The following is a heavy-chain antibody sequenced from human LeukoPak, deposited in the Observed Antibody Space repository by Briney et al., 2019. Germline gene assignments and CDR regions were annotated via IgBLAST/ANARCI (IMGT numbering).Heavy chain of an antibody. J-gene: IGHJ4*02. V-gene: IGHV3-66*01. D-gene: IGHD6-19*01. CDR1: GFTVSSNY. CDR3: ARGYTTGGLDY. Sequence: GGSLRLSCAASGFTVSSNYMTWVRQAPGKGLEWVSVIYSGGSTYYADSVKGRFSISRDNAKNSLYLQMNSLTAEDTALYYCARGYTTGGLDYWGQGTLVTVSS. CDR2: IYSGGST.